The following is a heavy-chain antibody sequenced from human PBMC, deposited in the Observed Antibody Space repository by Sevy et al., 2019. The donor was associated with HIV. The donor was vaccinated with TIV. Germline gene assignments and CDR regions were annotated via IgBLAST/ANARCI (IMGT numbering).Heavy chain of an antibody. V-gene: IGHV3-23*01. D-gene: IGHD3-16*01. J-gene: IGHJ4*02. CDR2: ISGSGGSV. CDR3: TNRGGVIITGFES. CDR1: GVIFNSYT. Sequence: GGCQRLSCVASGVIFNSYTMSWVRQAPGKGLEWVSTISGSGGSVYYPDSLKGRFTISRDNFKNTVSLQMNSLRAEDTAVYYCTNRGGVIITGFESWGQGTLVTVSS.